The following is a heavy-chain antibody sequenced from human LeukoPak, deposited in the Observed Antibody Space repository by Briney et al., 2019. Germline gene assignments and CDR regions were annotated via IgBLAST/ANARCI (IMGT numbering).Heavy chain of an antibody. CDR2: INGDESST. D-gene: IGHD1-26*01. CDR3: ARGAKWAYYFDY. Sequence: PGGSLRLSCAASAFTFNTYWMHWVRQVPGRGLEWVSRINGDESSTNYADSVKGRFIISRDNAKDTLYLHMNSLTAEDTAVYYCARGAKWAYYFDYWGQGTLVTVSS. J-gene: IGHJ4*02. V-gene: IGHV3-74*01. CDR1: AFTFNTYW.